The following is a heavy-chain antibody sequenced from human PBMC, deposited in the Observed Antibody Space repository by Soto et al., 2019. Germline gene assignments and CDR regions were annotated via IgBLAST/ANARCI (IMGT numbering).Heavy chain of an antibody. J-gene: IGHJ6*02. D-gene: IGHD2-2*01. CDR2: IYYSGST. Sequence: SETLSLTCTVSGGFINSGDYYWTWIRQPPGKGLEWIGSIYYSGSTYYNPSLKSRLIMSLDTSKNRFSLKLRSVTAADTAVYYCARDRLGYCTSTSCYYGMDVWGQGTTVTSP. CDR1: GGFINSGDYY. CDR3: ARDRLGYCTSTSCYYGMDV. V-gene: IGHV4-30-4*01.